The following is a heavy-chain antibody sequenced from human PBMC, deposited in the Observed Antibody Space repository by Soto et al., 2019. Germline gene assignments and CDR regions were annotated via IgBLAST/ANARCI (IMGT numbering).Heavy chain of an antibody. CDR3: AKDLLTAYYDILTGAPDV. Sequence: QPGGSLRLSCVVSGFTFSSYAMNWGRQAPGKGLEWVSGISGSGGSTYYADSVKGRFTISRDKSKNTLYLQMNSLRAEDTAVYYCAKDLLTAYYDILTGAPDVWGQGTTVTVSS. D-gene: IGHD3-9*01. CDR1: GFTFSSYA. V-gene: IGHV3-23*01. CDR2: ISGSGGST. J-gene: IGHJ6*02.